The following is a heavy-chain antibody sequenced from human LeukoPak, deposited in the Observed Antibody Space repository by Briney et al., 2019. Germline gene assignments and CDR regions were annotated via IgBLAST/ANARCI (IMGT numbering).Heavy chain of an antibody. CDR1: GFTFSSYA. CDR2: ISYDGSNK. J-gene: IGHJ4*02. CDR3: ARALGGDGY. Sequence: GGSLRLSCAASGFTFSSYAMHWVRQAPGKGLEWVAVISYDGSNKYYADSVKGRFTISRDNSKNTLYLQMNSLRAEDTAVYYCARALGGDGYWGQGTLVTVSS. V-gene: IGHV3-30*14. D-gene: IGHD2-21*02.